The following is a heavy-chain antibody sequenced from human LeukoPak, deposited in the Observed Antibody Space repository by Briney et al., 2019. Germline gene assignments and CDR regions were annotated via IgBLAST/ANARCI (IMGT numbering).Heavy chain of an antibody. D-gene: IGHD6-19*01. V-gene: IGHV4-59*01. CDR2: IYYSGST. CDR1: GGSISSYY. J-gene: IGHJ5*02. Sequence: SETLSLTCTGSGGSISSYYWSWIRQPPGKGLDCIGYIYYSGSTNHNPSLKSRVTISVDTSKNQFSLKLSSVTAADTAVYYCARVHSSGWYDWFDPWGQGTLVTVSS. CDR3: ARVHSSGWYDWFDP.